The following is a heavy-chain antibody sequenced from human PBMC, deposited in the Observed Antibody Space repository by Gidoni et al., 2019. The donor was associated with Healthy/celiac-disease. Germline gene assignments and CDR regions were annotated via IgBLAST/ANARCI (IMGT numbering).Heavy chain of an antibody. Sequence: QVQLVESGGGVVQPGRSLRLSCAASGFTFSSYGMHWGRQAPGKGLEWVAVITYDGSNKYYADSVKGRFTISRDNSKNTLYLQMNSLRAEDTAVYYCARAKTVTTPYYFDYWGQGTLVTVSS. CDR3: ARAKTVTTPYYFDY. CDR1: GFTFSSYG. J-gene: IGHJ4*02. D-gene: IGHD4-17*01. CDR2: ITYDGSNK. V-gene: IGHV3-30*03.